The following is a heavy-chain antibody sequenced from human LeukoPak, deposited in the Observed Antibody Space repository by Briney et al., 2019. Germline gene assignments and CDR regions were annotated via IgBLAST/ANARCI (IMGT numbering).Heavy chain of an antibody. V-gene: IGHV5-51*01. CDR2: IYPGDSDT. J-gene: IGHJ5*02. CDR3: AREGQLAAMGGPYNWFDP. Sequence: GESLKISCKGSGYSFTSYWIGWVRQMPGKGLEWMGIIYPGDSDTRYSPSFQGQVTISADKSISTAYLQWSSLKASDTAMYYCAREGQLAAMGGPYNWFDPWGQGTLVTVSS. CDR1: GYSFTSYW. D-gene: IGHD2-2*01.